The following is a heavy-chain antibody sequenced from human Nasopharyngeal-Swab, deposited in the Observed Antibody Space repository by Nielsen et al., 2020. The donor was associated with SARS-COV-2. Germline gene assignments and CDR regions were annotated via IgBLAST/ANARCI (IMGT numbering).Heavy chain of an antibody. CDR2: IYSSANT. CDR1: GGSISSGVYY. V-gene: IGHV4-30-4*01. CDR3: AREVASANKNAFDI. J-gene: IGHJ3*02. D-gene: IGHD2/OR15-2a*01. Sequence: SETLSLTCSVSGGSISSGVYYWSWIRQPPGKGLEWIGYIYSSANTYYNPSLKSRVNMSVDMSKNQFSLKLSSVTAADTAVYYCAREVASANKNAFDIWGQGTMVTVSS.